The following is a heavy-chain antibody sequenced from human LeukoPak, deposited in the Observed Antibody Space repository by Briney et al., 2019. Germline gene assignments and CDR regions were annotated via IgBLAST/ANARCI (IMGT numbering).Heavy chain of an antibody. V-gene: IGHV3-23*01. CDR2: ISGSGGST. J-gene: IGHJ4*02. D-gene: IGHD3-10*01. CDR1: GFTFSSYA. CDR3: AKDNQYYYGTSNYYYFDN. Sequence: GGSLRLSCAASGFTFSSYAMSWVRQAPGKGLEWVSAISGSGGSTYYADSVKGRFTISRDNSKNTLYLQMNSLRADDTAVYYCAKDNQYYYGTSNYYYFDNWGQGTLVTVSS.